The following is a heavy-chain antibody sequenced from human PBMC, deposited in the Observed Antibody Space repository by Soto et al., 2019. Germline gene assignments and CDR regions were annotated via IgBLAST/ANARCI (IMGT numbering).Heavy chain of an antibody. CDR1: VLTFSSYW. V-gene: IGHV3-74*01. CDR2: INRDGYST. CDR3: ARASSPYNGSPTSFDY. D-gene: IGHD1-26*01. J-gene: IGHJ4*02. Sequence: WESLPLSCLPSVLTFSSYWMHWVRQAPGKGLVWVSRINRDGYSTTYADSVKGRFTISRDNAKNTLYLQMNSLRAEDTAVYYCARASSPYNGSPTSFDYWGQGTMVTGSS.